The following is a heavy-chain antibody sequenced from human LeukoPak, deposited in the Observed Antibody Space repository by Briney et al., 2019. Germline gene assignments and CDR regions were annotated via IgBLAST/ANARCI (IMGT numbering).Heavy chain of an antibody. D-gene: IGHD3-22*01. CDR2: INPYTGAA. J-gene: IGHJ4*02. V-gene: IGHV1-2*02. CDR1: GYTFTENY. CDR3: ARGKSGYSP. Sequence: ASVTVPCKASGYTFTENYIHWVRQAPGQGLEWMGLINPYTGAANYTQNFQGRVTMTRDTSVSTAYMHLSGLRSGDTAVYYCARGKSGYSPWGQGTPVTVSS.